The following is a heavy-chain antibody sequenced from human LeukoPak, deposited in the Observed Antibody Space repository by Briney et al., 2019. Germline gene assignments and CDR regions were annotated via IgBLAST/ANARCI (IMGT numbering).Heavy chain of an antibody. CDR1: GYTFTSYA. D-gene: IGHD6-6*01. Sequence: GPSVKVSCKASGYTFTSYAMHWVRQAPRQRLEWMGWINAGNGNTKYSQKFQGRVTITRDTSASTDYMELSSLRSAATAVYYCARARRIAWSNWFDPWGQGTLVTVSS. CDR3: ARARRIAWSNWFDP. V-gene: IGHV1-3*01. J-gene: IGHJ5*02. CDR2: INAGNGNT.